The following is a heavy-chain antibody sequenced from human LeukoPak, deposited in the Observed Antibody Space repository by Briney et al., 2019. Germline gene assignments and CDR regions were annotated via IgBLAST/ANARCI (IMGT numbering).Heavy chain of an antibody. Sequence: GGSLRLSCAASGFTVSSNYMSWVRQAPGKGLEWVSVIYSGGSTYYADSVKGRFTIFRDNSKNTLYLQMNSLRAEDTAVYYCARDTPAAGTRYFDYWGQGTLVTVSS. V-gene: IGHV3-66*01. J-gene: IGHJ4*02. CDR2: IYSGGST. CDR1: GFTVSSNY. CDR3: ARDTPAAGTRYFDY. D-gene: IGHD6-13*01.